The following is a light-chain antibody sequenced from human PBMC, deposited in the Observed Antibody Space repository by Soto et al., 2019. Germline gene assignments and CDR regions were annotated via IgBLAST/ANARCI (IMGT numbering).Light chain of an antibody. V-gene: IGKV1-13*02. CDR2: DAS. Sequence: AIQLTQSPSSLSASVGDRVTITCRASQGISSALAWYQQKPGKAPKLLIYDASSLESGVPSRFSGSGSGTDFTLTISSLEPENFANYYCQQFYSYPRGAFTFGPGTKVDIK. CDR1: QGISSA. J-gene: IGKJ3*01. CDR3: QQFYSYPRGAFT.